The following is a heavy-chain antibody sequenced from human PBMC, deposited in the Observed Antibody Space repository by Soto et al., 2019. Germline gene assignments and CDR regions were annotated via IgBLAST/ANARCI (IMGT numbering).Heavy chain of an antibody. CDR2: ISVLNGYA. D-gene: IGHD1-1*01. J-gene: IGHJ5*01. Sequence: GPELQKPGASVKVSCKTSGYSFHNSGISWVRQAPGQGLEWMGWISVLNGYAHYGQKFQGRVIMTADTFTSTAYMELRGLRSDDTAMYYCSKNGTTWFASWGQGTPVTVSS. V-gene: IGHV1-18*01. CDR1: GYSFHNSG. CDR3: SKNGTTWFAS.